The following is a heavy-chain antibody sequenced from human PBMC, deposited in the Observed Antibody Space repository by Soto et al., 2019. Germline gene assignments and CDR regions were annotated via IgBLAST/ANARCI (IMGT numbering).Heavy chain of an antibody. D-gene: IGHD1-26*01. CDR2: ISSSSSYT. CDR1: GFTFSDYY. CDR3: ARVRDTNYYYGMDV. Sequence: PGGSLRLSCAASGFTFSDYYMSWIRQAPGKGLEWVSYISSSSSYTNYADSVKGRFTISRDNAKNSLYLQMNSLRAEDTAVYYCARVRDTNYYYGMDVWGQGTTVTVS. J-gene: IGHJ6*02. V-gene: IGHV3-11*06.